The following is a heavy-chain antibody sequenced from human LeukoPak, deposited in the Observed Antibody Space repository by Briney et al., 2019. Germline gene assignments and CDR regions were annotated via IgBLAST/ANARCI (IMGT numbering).Heavy chain of an antibody. V-gene: IGHV3-7*01. CDR2: IKQDGSDK. Sequence: GGPLRLSCAASGFTFSNYWMTWVRQAPGMGLEWVANIKQDGSDKYYVDSVKGRFNISRDNAKNSLYLQMNSLRAEDTAVYYCARDLSPPVPMIVVAPFDYWGQGTLVTVSS. CDR3: ARDLSPPVPMIVVAPFDY. CDR1: GFTFSNYW. D-gene: IGHD3-22*01. J-gene: IGHJ4*02.